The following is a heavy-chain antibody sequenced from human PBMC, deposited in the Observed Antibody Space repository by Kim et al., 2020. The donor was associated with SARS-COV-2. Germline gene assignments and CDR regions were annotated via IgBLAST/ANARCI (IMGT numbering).Heavy chain of an antibody. CDR2: ISDGGDRT. J-gene: IGHJ4*02. V-gene: IGHV3-23*01. CDR3: EASDY. Sequence: ISDGGDRTHYADSVKGRFTISGDNSKSTLFLHMNSLRAEDTAVYYCEASDYWGQGSLVTVSS.